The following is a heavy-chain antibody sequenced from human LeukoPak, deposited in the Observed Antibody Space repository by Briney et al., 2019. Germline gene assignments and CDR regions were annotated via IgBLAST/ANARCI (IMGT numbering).Heavy chain of an antibody. J-gene: IGHJ6*03. Sequence: PGGSLRLSCAASGFTVSSNYMSWVRQAPGKGLEWVSAISGSGGSTYYADSVKGRFTISRDNSKSTLYLQMNSLRAEDTAVYYCAKARSARPYYYYYYMDVWGKGTTVTVSS. V-gene: IGHV3-23*01. CDR1: GFTVSSNY. CDR2: ISGSGGST. CDR3: AKARSARPYYYYYYMDV. D-gene: IGHD6-6*01.